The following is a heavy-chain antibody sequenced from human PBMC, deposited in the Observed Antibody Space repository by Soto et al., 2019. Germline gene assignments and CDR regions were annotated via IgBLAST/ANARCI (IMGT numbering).Heavy chain of an antibody. CDR1: GGSISSSSYY. V-gene: IGHV4-39*01. CDR3: ARHSADTIPWFDP. Sequence: SETLSLTCTVSGGSISSSSYYWGWIRQPPGKGLEWIGSIYYSGSTYYNPSLKSRVTISVDTSKNQFSLKLSSVTAADTAVYYCARHSADTIPWFDPWGQGTLVTVSS. CDR2: IYYSGST. J-gene: IGHJ5*02. D-gene: IGHD6-13*01.